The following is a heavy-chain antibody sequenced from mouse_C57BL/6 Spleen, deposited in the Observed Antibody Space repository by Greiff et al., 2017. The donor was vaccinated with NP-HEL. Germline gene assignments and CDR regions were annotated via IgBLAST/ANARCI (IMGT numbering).Heavy chain of an antibody. V-gene: IGHV1-82*01. CDR3: ARKITTVVAYCFDY. J-gene: IGHJ2*01. Sequence: VQLQQSGPELVKPGASVKISCKASGYAFSSSWMNWVKQRPGKGLEWIGRIYPGDGDTNYNGKFKGKATLTADKSSSTAYMQLSSLTSEDSAVYFCARKITTVVAYCFDYWGQGTTLTVSS. CDR1: GYAFSSSW. CDR2: IYPGDGDT. D-gene: IGHD1-1*01.